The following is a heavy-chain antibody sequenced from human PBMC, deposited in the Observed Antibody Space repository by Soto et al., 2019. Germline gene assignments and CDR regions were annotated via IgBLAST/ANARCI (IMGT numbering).Heavy chain of an antibody. Sequence: QVQLQQWGAGLLKPSETLSLTCAVYGGSFSGYYWTWIRQPPGTGLEWIGEINHSGSTNYNPSLKSRVTISVDPSKNQFSLKLTSVTAAATDVYYCARDKITGLFDYWGQGTLVTVSS. D-gene: IGHD2-8*02. V-gene: IGHV4-34*01. CDR1: GGSFSGYY. CDR2: INHSGST. CDR3: ARDKITGLFDY. J-gene: IGHJ4*02.